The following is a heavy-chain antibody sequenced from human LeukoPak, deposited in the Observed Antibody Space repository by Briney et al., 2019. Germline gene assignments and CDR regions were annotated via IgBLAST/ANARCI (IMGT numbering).Heavy chain of an antibody. J-gene: IGHJ2*01. D-gene: IGHD5-18*01. Sequence: GGSLRLSCTASGFTLSSFGMHWVRQAPGKGLEWVAVISDDGSNTYYADSVKGRFTISRDNSKNTLYLQLNSLRAEDAAGYYWAKDADTATIVYWYFVLWGRGTLVTVSS. CDR2: ISDDGSNT. V-gene: IGHV3-30*18. CDR3: AKDADTATIVYWYFVL. CDR1: GFTLSSFG.